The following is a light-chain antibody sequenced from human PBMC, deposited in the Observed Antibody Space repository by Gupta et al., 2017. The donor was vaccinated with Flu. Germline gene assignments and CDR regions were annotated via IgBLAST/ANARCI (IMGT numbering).Light chain of an antibody. CDR3: QLWDSNSEHVV. J-gene: IGLJ3*02. CDR1: NIGRKN. V-gene: IGLV3-21*02. CDR2: DDG. Sequence: SFVLTQPPSVSVAPGQTATIDCGGDNIGRKNVHWYQQRPGQAPVLVVYDDGARPSGIPERFSGSNSGNTATLTISGVEAGDEADYYCQLWDSNSEHVVFGGGTRVTVL.